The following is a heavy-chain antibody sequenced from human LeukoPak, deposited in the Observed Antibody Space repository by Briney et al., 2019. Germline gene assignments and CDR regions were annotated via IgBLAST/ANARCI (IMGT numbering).Heavy chain of an antibody. CDR3: AGSTLWSGIFQY. V-gene: IGHV3-48*01. D-gene: IGHD3-3*01. CDR2: ISSNIITT. J-gene: IGHJ1*01. CDR1: GFTFSSYS. Sequence: PGGSLRLSCAASGFTFSSYSMSWVRQAPGKGLQWVSYISSNIITTYYADSVRGRFIVSRDNAKNSPYLQINSLRAEDTAVYYCAGSTLWSGIFQYWGQGTLVTVSS.